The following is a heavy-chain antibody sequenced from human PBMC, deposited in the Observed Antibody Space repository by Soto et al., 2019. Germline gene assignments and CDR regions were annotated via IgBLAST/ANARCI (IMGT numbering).Heavy chain of an antibody. D-gene: IGHD3-22*01. V-gene: IGHV4-38-2*01. CDR1: GYSISSSYY. CDR2: IYHSGST. CDR3: ARSDSSGYDAFDI. J-gene: IGHJ3*02. Sequence: SETLSLTCAVSGYSISSSYYWGWIRQPPGKGLEWIGSIYHSGSTYYNPSLKSRVTISVDTSKNQFSLKLSSVTAADTAVYYCARSDSSGYDAFDIWGQGTMVTVSS.